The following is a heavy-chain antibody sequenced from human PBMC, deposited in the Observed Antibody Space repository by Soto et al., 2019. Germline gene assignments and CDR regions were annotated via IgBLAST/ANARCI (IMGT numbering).Heavy chain of an antibody. CDR3: ARTRHRWQQALVDH. Sequence: QVQLQQWGAGLLKPSETLSLTCAVYGGSFSGYYWSWIRQPPGKGLEWIGEINHSGSTNYNPSLKSRVTISLHPSKNHVSLQLTPVHAADTAVYYCARTRHRWQQALVDHWGQGTLVTVSS. CDR1: GGSFSGYY. D-gene: IGHD6-13*01. CDR2: INHSGST. J-gene: IGHJ5*02. V-gene: IGHV4-34*01.